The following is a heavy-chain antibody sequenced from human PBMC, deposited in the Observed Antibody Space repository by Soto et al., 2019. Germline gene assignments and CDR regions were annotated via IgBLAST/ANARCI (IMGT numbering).Heavy chain of an antibody. CDR1: GFTFSSYA. CDR3: AKDRWGYSYGKIDY. J-gene: IGHJ4*02. D-gene: IGHD5-18*01. CDR2: ISGSGGST. V-gene: IGHV3-23*01. Sequence: GGSLRLSCAASGFTFSSYAMSWVRQAPGKGLEWVSAISGSGGSTYYADSVKGRFTISRDNSKNTLYLQMNSLRAEDTAVYYCAKDRWGYSYGKIDYWGQGTLVTVAS.